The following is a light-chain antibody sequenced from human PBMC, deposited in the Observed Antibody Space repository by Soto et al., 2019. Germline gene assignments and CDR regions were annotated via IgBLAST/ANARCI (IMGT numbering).Light chain of an antibody. Sequence: QSVLTQPASVSGSPGQSITLSCPGNSSDVGSYNLVSWYQQHPGKAPQVMIYEVTKRPSGVSNRFSGSKSGNTASLTISGLQAEDGADYYCCSYASSDTFQFVFGGGTKLTVL. CDR1: SSDVGSYNL. CDR2: EVT. J-gene: IGLJ3*02. V-gene: IGLV2-23*02. CDR3: CSYASSDTFQFV.